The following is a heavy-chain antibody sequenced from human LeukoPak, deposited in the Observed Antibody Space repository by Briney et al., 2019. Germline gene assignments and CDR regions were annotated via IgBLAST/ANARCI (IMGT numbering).Heavy chain of an antibody. V-gene: IGHV3-23*01. CDR2: ISGSGGST. J-gene: IGHJ4*02. CDR3: ANYYDFYYFDY. D-gene: IGHD3-22*01. Sequence: GGSLRLSCAASGFTFSSYAMSWVRQAPGKGLEWVSAISGSGGSTYYADSVKGRFTISRDNSKNTLYLQMNSLRAEDTAIYYCANYYDFYYFDYWGQGTLVTVSS. CDR1: GFTFSSYA.